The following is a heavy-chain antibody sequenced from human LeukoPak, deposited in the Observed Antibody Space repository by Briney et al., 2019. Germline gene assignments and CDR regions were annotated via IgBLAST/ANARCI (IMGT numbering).Heavy chain of an antibody. D-gene: IGHD2-15*01. CDR2: IYPADSDI. J-gene: IGHJ5*02. Sequence: GESLKISCKDSGYSLTNYWIGWVRQMPGKGLEWMGIIYPADSDIRYSPSFQGQVTISADKSISTAYLQWSSLKASDTAMYYCARQEYCSGGSCYTWFDPWGQRTLVTVSS. V-gene: IGHV5-51*01. CDR3: ARQEYCSGGSCYTWFDP. CDR1: GYSLTNYW.